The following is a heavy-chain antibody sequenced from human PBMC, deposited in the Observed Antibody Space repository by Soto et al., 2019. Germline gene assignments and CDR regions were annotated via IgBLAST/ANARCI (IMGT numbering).Heavy chain of an antibody. Sequence: PSETLSLTCAVYGGSFSSFYWSWIRQPPGKGLEWIGEIHHSGSTNYNPSLKSRVSISVDTSKNQFFLKLNSVTAADTAVYYCASRRGWEVLDYWGQGTLVTVSS. CDR2: IHHSGST. D-gene: IGHD1-26*01. CDR1: GGSFSSFY. V-gene: IGHV4-34*01. CDR3: ASRRGWEVLDY. J-gene: IGHJ4*02.